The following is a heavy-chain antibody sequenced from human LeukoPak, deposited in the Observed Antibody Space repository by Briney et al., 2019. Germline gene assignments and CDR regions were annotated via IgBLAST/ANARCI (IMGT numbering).Heavy chain of an antibody. D-gene: IGHD3-16*01. V-gene: IGHV4-59*01. CDR3: ASGLGRYYYYYMDV. J-gene: IGHJ6*03. CDR1: GGSISSYY. CDR2: IYYSGST. Sequence: SETLSLTCAVSGGSISSYYWSWIRQPPGKGLEWIGYIYYSGSTNYNPSLKSRVTISVDTSKNQFSLKLSSVTAADTAVYYCASGLGRYYYYYMDVWGKGTTVTVSS.